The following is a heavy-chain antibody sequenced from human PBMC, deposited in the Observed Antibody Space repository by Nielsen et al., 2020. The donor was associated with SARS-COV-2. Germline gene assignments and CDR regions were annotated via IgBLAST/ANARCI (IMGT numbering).Heavy chain of an antibody. CDR2: FYPSGST. Sequence: SETLSLTCTVSGGSIGSGNYFWNWLRQPAGKGLEWIGRFYPSGSTIYNPSLKSRVTISVDTSKNQFSLNLTSVTAADTAVYYCARSPHLDIVVVVAATGWFDPWGQGTLVTVSS. J-gene: IGHJ5*02. V-gene: IGHV4-61*02. CDR3: ARSPHLDIVVVVAATGWFDP. CDR1: GGSIGSGNYF. D-gene: IGHD2-15*01.